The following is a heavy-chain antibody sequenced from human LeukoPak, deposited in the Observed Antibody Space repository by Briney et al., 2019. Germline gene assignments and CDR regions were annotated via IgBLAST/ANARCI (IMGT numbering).Heavy chain of an antibody. D-gene: IGHD3-10*01. V-gene: IGHV3-9*01. Sequence: ALTLPRVPSGFSLDDYSIQRVRQAPGDGLEGVSGISWNSGSIGYADSVKGRFTISRDNAKNSLYLQMNSLRREDAAVYYCAKEQIRTRSSFMDVWGKGTRVTVSS. J-gene: IGHJ6*03. CDR1: GFSLDDYS. CDR2: ISWNSGSI. CDR3: AKEQIRTRSSFMDV.